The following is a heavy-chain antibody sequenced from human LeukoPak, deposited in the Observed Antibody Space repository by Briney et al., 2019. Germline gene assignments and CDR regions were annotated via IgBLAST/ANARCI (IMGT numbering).Heavy chain of an antibody. J-gene: IGHJ4*02. Sequence: GGSLRLSCVASGITFNSYAMSWVRQAPGKGLEWVSGISGSSGSGRTHYIDSVKGRFIISRDNSKNTLYLQMNSLRAEDTAVYYCANSLVGATRGYWGQGTLVTVSS. V-gene: IGHV3-23*01. D-gene: IGHD1-26*01. CDR1: GITFNSYA. CDR3: ANSLVGATRGY. CDR2: ISGSSGSGRT.